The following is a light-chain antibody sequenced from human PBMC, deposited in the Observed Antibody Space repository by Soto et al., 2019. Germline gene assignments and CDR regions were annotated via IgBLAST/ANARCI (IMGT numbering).Light chain of an antibody. CDR2: DVS. CDR3: SSYTSSSTLLYV. V-gene: IGLV2-14*01. J-gene: IGLJ1*01. Sequence: QSALTQPASVSGSPGRSITISCTGTSSDVGGYNYVSWYQQQPGKAPKLMIYDVSNRPSGFSNRFSGSKFGNTASLSISGLQAEDEADYYCSSYTSSSTLLYVFGTGTKLTVL. CDR1: SSDVGGYNY.